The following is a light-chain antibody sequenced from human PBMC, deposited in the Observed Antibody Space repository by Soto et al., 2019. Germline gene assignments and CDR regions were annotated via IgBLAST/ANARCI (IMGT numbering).Light chain of an antibody. J-gene: IGKJ4*01. CDR3: QQYDDWLLT. CDR2: DAS. CDR1: QKVNTN. V-gene: IGKV3-15*01. Sequence: EIVMTQSQATLSASPGEGASLSCRASQKVNTNFACYQHKPGHTPRLLIFDASIRAAGIPARFSGSGSGTEFTLTINSLQSDDFAVYYFQQYDDWLLTFGGGTKVAIK.